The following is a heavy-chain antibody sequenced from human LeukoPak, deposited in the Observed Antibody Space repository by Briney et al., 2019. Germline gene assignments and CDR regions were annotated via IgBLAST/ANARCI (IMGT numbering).Heavy chain of an antibody. J-gene: IGHJ4*02. CDR2: ISGSGGST. CDR3: AKDDGEYYFDY. Sequence: GGSLRLSCAASGFTFSSYSMNWVRQAPGKGLEWVSAISGSGGSTYYADSVKGRFTISRDNSKNTLYLQMNSLRAEDTAVYYCAKDDGEYYFDYWGQGTLVTVSS. D-gene: IGHD7-27*01. V-gene: IGHV3-23*01. CDR1: GFTFSSYS.